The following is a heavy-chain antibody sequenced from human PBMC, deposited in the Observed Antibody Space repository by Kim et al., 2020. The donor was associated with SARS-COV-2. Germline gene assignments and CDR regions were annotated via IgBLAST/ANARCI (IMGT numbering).Heavy chain of an antibody. V-gene: IGHV3-23*03. CDR2: VYAGGINT. CDR3: AKDYYGSGMWYFDL. Sequence: GGSLRLSCAASGFTFNSYGMTWVRQVPGKGLEWVSHVYAGGINTHYADSVKGRFTISRDNSKNTLYLQMNSLRADDTAIYYCAKDYYGSGMWYFDLWGRGTLVTVSS. D-gene: IGHD3-10*01. CDR1: GFTFNSYG. J-gene: IGHJ2*01.